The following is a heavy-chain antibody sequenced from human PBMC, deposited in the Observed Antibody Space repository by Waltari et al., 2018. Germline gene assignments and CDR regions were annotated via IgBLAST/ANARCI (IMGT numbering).Heavy chain of an antibody. CDR2: IYHSGSA. CDR3: ARVMVQGVIHY. J-gene: IGHJ4*02. D-gene: IGHD3-10*01. Sequence: QVQLQESGPGLVRPSETLSLTCTVSGYSISSGYYWGWSRQPPWKGLEWIGSIYHSGSAYNNPSLKSRVTISVDTSKNQFSLKLSSVTAADTAVYYCARVMVQGVIHYWGQGTLVTVSS. V-gene: IGHV4-38-2*02. CDR1: GYSISSGYY.